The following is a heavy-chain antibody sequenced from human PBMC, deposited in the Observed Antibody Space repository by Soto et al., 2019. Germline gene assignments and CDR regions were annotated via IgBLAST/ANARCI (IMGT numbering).Heavy chain of an antibody. J-gene: IGHJ5*02. D-gene: IGHD2-2*01. Sequence: GGSLRLSCAASGFSFSTYGMHWVRQAPGKGLEWVAFISNDGSNKYYADSVKGRFTISRDNSKNTLYLQMNSLRAEDTAVYYCAKDTVPVATPWFDPWGQGTLVTVSS. CDR3: AKDTVPVATPWFDP. CDR2: ISNDGSNK. CDR1: GFSFSTYG. V-gene: IGHV3-30*18.